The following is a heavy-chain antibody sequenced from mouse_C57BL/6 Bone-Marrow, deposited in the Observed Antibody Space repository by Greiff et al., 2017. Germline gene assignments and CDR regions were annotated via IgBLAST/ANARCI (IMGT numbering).Heavy chain of an antibody. Sequence: VQLQQSGAELARPGASVKLSCKASGYTFTSYGISWVKQRTGQGLEWIGEIYPRSGNTYYNEKFKGKATLTADKSSSTAYMELRSLTSEDSAVYFCARHYGTDAYWGQGTLVTVSA. D-gene: IGHD1-1*01. CDR1: GYTFTSYG. J-gene: IGHJ3*01. V-gene: IGHV1-81*01. CDR3: ARHYGTDAY. CDR2: IYPRSGNT.